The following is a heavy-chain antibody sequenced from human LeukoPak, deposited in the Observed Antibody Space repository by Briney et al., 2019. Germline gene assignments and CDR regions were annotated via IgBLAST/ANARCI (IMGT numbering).Heavy chain of an antibody. Sequence: KAGGSLRLSCGLSGFTSNSYSMNWVRQAPGKGLEWVASITGHGTEMFYADSLKGRFTISRDNSKNSLYLQMNSLRVEDTAVYYCAKVQSDIVGAVFFAFDVWGQGTMVTVSS. CDR2: ITGHGTEM. CDR3: AKVQSDIVGAVFFAFDV. V-gene: IGHV3-21*06. D-gene: IGHD1-26*01. J-gene: IGHJ3*01. CDR1: GFTSNSYS.